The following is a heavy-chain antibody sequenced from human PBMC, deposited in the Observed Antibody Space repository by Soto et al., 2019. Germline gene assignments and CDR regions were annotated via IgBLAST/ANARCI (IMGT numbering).Heavy chain of an antibody. CDR2: IYYSGST. J-gene: IGHJ4*02. Sequence: QVQLQESGPGLVKPSQTLSLTCTVSGGSISSGDYYWSWIRQPPGKGLEWIGYIYYSGSTYYNPSLKSRVTISVDTSKNQFSLKLSSVTAADTAVYYCAREHITIFGGTLSFEGFDYWGQGTLVTVSS. CDR3: AREHITIFGGTLSFEGFDY. D-gene: IGHD3-3*01. V-gene: IGHV4-30-4*01. CDR1: GGSISSGDYY.